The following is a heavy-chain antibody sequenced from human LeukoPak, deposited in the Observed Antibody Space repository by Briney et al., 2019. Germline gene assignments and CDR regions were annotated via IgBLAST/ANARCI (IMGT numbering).Heavy chain of an antibody. V-gene: IGHV1-18*04. Sequence: ASVKVSCKASGYTFTSYGISWVRQAPGQGLEWMGWISAYNGNTNYAQKLQGRVTMTTDTSASTAYMELSSLRSEDTAVCYCARVELLWFGESVTAFDIWGQGTMVTVSS. D-gene: IGHD3-10*01. CDR3: ARVELLWFGESVTAFDI. CDR2: ISAYNGNT. J-gene: IGHJ3*02. CDR1: GYTFTSYG.